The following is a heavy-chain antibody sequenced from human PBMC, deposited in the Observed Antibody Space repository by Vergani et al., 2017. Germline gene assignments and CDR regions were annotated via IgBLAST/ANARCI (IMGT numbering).Heavy chain of an antibody. D-gene: IGHD2-21*01. CDR3: ARDRSIVVVIASEMPGDY. Sequence: QVQLVQSGAEVKKPGASVKVSCKASGYTFTGYYMHWVRQAPGQGLEWMGWINPNSGGTNYAQKFQGRVTMTRDTSISTAYMELSRLRSDDTAVYYCARDRSIVVVIASEMPGDYWGQGTLVTVSS. CDR1: GYTFTGYY. CDR2: INPNSGGT. V-gene: IGHV1-2*02. J-gene: IGHJ4*02.